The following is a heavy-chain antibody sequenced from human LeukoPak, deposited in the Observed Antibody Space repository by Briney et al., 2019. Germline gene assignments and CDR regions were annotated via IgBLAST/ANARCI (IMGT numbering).Heavy chain of an antibody. J-gene: IGHJ4*02. D-gene: IGHD6-19*01. CDR1: GFTFSIYA. CDR3: ARDTAYSSGWFSD. CDR2: ISGIGGST. Sequence: GGSLRLSCAASGFTFSIYAMGWVRQAPGKGLEWVSAISGIGGSTYYADSVKGRFTISRDNSKNTLYLQMNSLRAEETAVYYCARDTAYSSGWFSDWGQGTLVTVSS. V-gene: IGHV3-23*01.